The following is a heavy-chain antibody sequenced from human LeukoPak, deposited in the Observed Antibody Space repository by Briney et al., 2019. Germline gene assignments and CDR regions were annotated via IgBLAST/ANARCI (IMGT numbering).Heavy chain of an antibody. V-gene: IGHV3-23*01. J-gene: IGHJ4*02. CDR3: AKKGQADDNGKPD. D-gene: IGHD1-1*01. CDR1: GFTLSSYD. CDR2: IRRGVGST. Sequence: GGSLILSCAASGFTLSSYDLSWVRQAPGKGLECVSAIRRGVGSTYYADSVKGRFTISRYNSKNTLYLQMNNLRADDTAVYYCAKKGQADDNGKPDWGQGTLVTVSS.